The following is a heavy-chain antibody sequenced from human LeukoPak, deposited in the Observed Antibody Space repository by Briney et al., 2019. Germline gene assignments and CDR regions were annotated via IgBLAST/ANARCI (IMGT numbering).Heavy chain of an antibody. J-gene: IGHJ4*02. CDR2: IYYSGSA. V-gene: IGHV4-59*01. D-gene: IGHD1-1*01. CDR1: GGSISSYY. Sequence: SETLSLTCTVSGGSISSYYWSWIRQPPGKGLEWIGYIYYSGSANYNPSLKSRVTISVDTSKNQFSLKLSSVTAADTAVYFCARSRDNYIFFDYWGQGALVTASS. CDR3: ARSRDNYIFFDY.